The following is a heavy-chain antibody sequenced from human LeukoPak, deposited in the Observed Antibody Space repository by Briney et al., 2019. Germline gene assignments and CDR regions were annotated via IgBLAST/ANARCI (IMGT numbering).Heavy chain of an antibody. Sequence: SETLSLTCTVSGDSISSGDYYWSWIRQPAGKGLEWIGRISSSGSTNYNPSLKSRVTISVDTSKNQFSLKLSSVTAADTAVYYCARSVEGYCRGGSCYSYSYYMDVWGKGTTVTVSS. J-gene: IGHJ6*03. D-gene: IGHD2-15*01. CDR1: GDSISSGDYY. CDR3: ARSVEGYCRGGSCYSYSYYMDV. V-gene: IGHV4-61*02. CDR2: ISSSGST.